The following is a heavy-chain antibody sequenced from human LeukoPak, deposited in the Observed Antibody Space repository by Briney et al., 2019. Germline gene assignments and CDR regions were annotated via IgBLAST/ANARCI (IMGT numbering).Heavy chain of an antibody. J-gene: IGHJ4*02. V-gene: IGHV4-34*01. CDR3: ARGKYYYGSGSSPFDY. D-gene: IGHD3-10*01. CDR1: GGSFSGYY. Sequence: SETLSLTCAVYGGSFSGYYWSWIRQPPGKGLEWIGEINHSGSTNYNPSLKSRVTISVDTSKNQFSLKLSSVTAADTAVYYCARGKYYYGSGSSPFDYWGQGTLVTVPS. CDR2: INHSGST.